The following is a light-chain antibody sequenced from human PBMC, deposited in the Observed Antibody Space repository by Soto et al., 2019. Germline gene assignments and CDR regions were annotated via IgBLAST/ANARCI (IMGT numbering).Light chain of an antibody. J-gene: IGLJ1*01. Sequence: QSALTQPASVSGSPGQSVTISCTGTSSDVGGYNYVSWYQQHPGKAPKLMIYDVSNRPSGVSNRFSGSKSGNTASLTISGLQAEDYAYYYCSSYTSSSTLDVFGTGTKVTVL. V-gene: IGLV2-14*01. CDR3: SSYTSSSTLDV. CDR2: DVS. CDR1: SSDVGGYNY.